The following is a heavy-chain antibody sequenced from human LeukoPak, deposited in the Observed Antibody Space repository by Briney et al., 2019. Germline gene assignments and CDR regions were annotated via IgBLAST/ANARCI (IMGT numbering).Heavy chain of an antibody. CDR1: GDSISNFY. D-gene: IGHD2-8*01. Sequence: SETLSLTCTVSGDSISNFYWNWIRQSPGKGLGWIGNIHYSGSSVYNPSLKSRGTISIDTSRKQFFLKLSSVTAADTAVYFCALAPNSNWFDFWGPGTLVTVSS. CDR2: IHYSGSS. J-gene: IGHJ5*01. CDR3: ALAPNSNWFDF. V-gene: IGHV4-59*08.